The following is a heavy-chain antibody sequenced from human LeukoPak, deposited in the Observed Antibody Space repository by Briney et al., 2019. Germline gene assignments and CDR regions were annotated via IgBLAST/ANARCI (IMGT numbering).Heavy chain of an antibody. D-gene: IGHD4/OR15-4a*01. J-gene: IGHJ4*02. CDR2: IKQDGSYK. CDR3: ARLTTTAAPAFEC. Sequence: GGSLRLSCAASGFTFSSYWMSWVRQAPGKGLEWVANIKQDGSYKYYVDSVKGRFTISRDNAKNSLYLQMSSLRAEDTAVYYCARLTTTAAPAFECWGQGTLVTVSS. V-gene: IGHV3-7*01. CDR1: GFTFSSYW.